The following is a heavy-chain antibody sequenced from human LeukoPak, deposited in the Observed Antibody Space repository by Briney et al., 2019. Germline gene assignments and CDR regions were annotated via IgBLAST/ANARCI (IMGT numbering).Heavy chain of an antibody. CDR3: ARGGRYSSSRYYYMDV. Sequence: ASVKVSCKASGGTFSSYAISWVRRAPGQGLEWMGGIIPIFGTANYAQKFQGRVTITTDESTSTAYMELSSLRSEDTAVYYCARGGRYSSSRYYYMDVWGKGTTVTVSS. V-gene: IGHV1-69*05. CDR1: GGTFSSYA. CDR2: IIPIFGTA. D-gene: IGHD6-6*01. J-gene: IGHJ6*03.